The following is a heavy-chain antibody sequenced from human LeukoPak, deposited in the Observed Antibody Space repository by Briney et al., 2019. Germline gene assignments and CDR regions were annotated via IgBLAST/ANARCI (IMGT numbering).Heavy chain of an antibody. V-gene: IGHV3-23*01. Sequence: GGSLRLSCAASGFIFSAYAMSWVRQAPGQGLEWISVIGTGGETHYADSVRGRFTISRSNFKDTLYLQMNSLRAEDTAVYYCAKRVTVTTKYFDSWGQGTLVTVSS. CDR1: GFIFSAYA. CDR3: AKRVTVTTKYFDS. CDR2: IGTGGET. J-gene: IGHJ4*02. D-gene: IGHD4-17*01.